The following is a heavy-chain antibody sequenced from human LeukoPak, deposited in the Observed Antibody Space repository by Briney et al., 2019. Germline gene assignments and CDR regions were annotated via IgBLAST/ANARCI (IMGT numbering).Heavy chain of an antibody. V-gene: IGHV4-4*07. CDR3: ARTHCGGGSCDTFDP. J-gene: IGHJ5*02. CDR2: FYASGTT. CDR1: GVSISNYF. Sequence: PSETLSLTCNVFGVSISNYFWSWLRQPAGKGLEWIGRFYASGTTYYNPSLRSRVTFSMDTSKNHFSLKLTSVTAADTAVYYCARTHCGGGSCDTFDPWGQGTLVTVSS. D-gene: IGHD2-21*01.